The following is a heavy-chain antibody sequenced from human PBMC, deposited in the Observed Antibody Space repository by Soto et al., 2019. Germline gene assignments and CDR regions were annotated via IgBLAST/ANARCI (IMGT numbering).Heavy chain of an antibody. Sequence: GGSLRLSCAASGFTFSSYGMHWVRQAPGKGLEWVAVISYDGSNKYYADSVKGRFTISRDNSKNTLYLQMNSLRAEDTAVYYCAKAPSNYDFWSGYLPARADQPGDYYYGMDVWGQGTTVTVS. CDR3: AKAPSNYDFWSGYLPARADQPGDYYYGMDV. CDR1: GFTFSSYG. V-gene: IGHV3-30*18. D-gene: IGHD3-3*01. CDR2: ISYDGSNK. J-gene: IGHJ6*02.